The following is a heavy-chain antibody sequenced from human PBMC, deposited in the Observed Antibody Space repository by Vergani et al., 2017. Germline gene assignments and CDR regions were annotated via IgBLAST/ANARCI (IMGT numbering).Heavy chain of an antibody. CDR3: ATSFTSSWFYGMDV. CDR1: GFTFSSNS. Sequence: EVQLVESGGGLVQPGGSLRLSCAASGFTFSSNSMNWVRLAPGKGLEWISYISSSSSTIYYADSVKGRFTISRDNARNSLYLQMNRLRADDTAVYYCATSFTSSWFYGMDVWGQGTTVTVSS. CDR2: ISSSSSTI. J-gene: IGHJ6*02. D-gene: IGHD6-13*01. V-gene: IGHV3-48*01.